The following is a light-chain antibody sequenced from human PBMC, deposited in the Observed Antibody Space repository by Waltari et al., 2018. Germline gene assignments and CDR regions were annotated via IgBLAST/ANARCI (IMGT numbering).Light chain of an antibody. Sequence: IVMTQSPATLSVSPGERATLSCRASQSVSSNLAWYQQKPGQAPRLLIYGASTRATGIPARFSGSGSGTEFTLTISSLQSEEFAVYYCQQYNNWPRRTFGQGTKVEIK. J-gene: IGKJ1*01. CDR1: QSVSSN. V-gene: IGKV3-15*01. CDR2: GAS. CDR3: QQYNNWPRRT.